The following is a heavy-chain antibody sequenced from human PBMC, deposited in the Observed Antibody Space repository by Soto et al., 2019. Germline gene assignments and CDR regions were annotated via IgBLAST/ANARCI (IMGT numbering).Heavy chain of an antibody. CDR2: IKSKTDGGTT. CDR3: TTLTVVTPGFDY. D-gene: IGHD2-21*02. CDR1: GFTFSNAW. Sequence: SGFTFSNAWMSWVRQAPGKGLEWVGRIKSKTDGGTTDYAAPVKGRFTISRDDSKNTLYLQMNSLKTEDTAVYYCTTLTVVTPGFDYWGQGTLVTVSS. J-gene: IGHJ4*02. V-gene: IGHV3-15*01.